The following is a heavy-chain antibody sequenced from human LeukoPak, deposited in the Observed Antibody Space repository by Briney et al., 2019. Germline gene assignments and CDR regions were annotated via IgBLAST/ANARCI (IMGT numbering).Heavy chain of an antibody. D-gene: IGHD3-10*01. CDR2: IYNSGRT. V-gene: IGHV4-30-4*01. Sequence: SPTLSLTCIVSGGSISSADYYWNWIRQPPGKGLEWIGYIYNSGRTYYNPSLKSRGTISVDKSKNQFSLKLSSVTAADTAVYYCNYYGSGSPDAFDFWGQGTMVTVSS. CDR1: GGSISSADYY. CDR3: NYYGSGSPDAFDF. J-gene: IGHJ3*01.